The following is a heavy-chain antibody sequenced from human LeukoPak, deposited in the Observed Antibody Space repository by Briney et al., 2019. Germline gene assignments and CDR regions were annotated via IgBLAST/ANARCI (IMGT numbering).Heavy chain of an antibody. D-gene: IGHD6-19*01. Sequence: PGGSLRLSCAASGFTLSSYDMHWVRQGTGKGLEWVATFGTAGDTYYAGSVKGRFTVSRENAENSFYLQMNSLRGGDTAVYYCARENVLAVAARDHYHGMDVWGQGTTVTVSS. CDR3: ARENVLAVAARDHYHGMDV. CDR1: GFTLSSYD. CDR2: FGTAGDT. J-gene: IGHJ6*02. V-gene: IGHV3-13*01.